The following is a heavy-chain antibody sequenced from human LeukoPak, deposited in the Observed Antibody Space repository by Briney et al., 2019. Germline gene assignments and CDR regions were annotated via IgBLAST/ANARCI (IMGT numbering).Heavy chain of an antibody. J-gene: IGHJ4*02. V-gene: IGHV3-23*01. D-gene: IGHD3-16*01. CDR1: GFTFSSYA. CDR3: AREWGNSVLPLDY. CDR2: ISGSGDNT. Sequence: GGSLRLSCAASGFTFSSYAMSWVRQVPGKGLEWVSVISGSGDNTYYADSVKGRFTISRDNSKNMLYLQMNSLRAEDTAVYFCAREWGNSVLPLDYWGQGTLVTVSP.